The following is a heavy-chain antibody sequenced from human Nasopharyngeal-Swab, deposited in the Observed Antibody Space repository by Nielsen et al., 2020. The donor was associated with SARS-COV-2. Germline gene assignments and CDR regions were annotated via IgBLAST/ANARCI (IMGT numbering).Heavy chain of an antibody. CDR1: RFTFSPYI. D-gene: IGHD4-17*01. V-gene: IGHV3-30*03. J-gene: IGHJ4*02. Sequence: GESLKISCAASRFTFSPYIMHWVRQAPGKGLEWVALISADGSNEYYADSVKGRFTISRDNSKSTLYLQMNNLRAEDTAIYYCASETTRGLNYFDYWGQGTLVTVSS. CDR3: ASETTRGLNYFDY. CDR2: ISADGSNE.